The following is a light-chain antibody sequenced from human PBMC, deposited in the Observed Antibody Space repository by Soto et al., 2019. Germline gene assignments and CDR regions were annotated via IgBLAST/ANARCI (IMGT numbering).Light chain of an antibody. CDR2: LGS. CDR1: QSLLHSNGFKY. CDR3: MQALQSPLT. Sequence: DIVMTQSPLSLPVTPGEPASISCRSSQSLLHSNGFKYLDWYLQKPGQSPQLLIYLGSNRASGVTERFSGSGSGTDFTLKISRVEAEDVGVYYCMQALQSPLTFGGGTKVEIK. V-gene: IGKV2-28*01. J-gene: IGKJ4*01.